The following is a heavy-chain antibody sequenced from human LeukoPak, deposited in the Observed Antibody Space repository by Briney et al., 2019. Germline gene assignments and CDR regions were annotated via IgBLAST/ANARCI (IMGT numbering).Heavy chain of an antibody. CDR3: AKIPLITDY. J-gene: IGHJ4*02. CDR2: ISGSGYST. CDR1: GFTFSNYA. D-gene: IGHD1-14*01. V-gene: IGHV3-23*01. Sequence: GGSLRFSCAASGFTFSNYAMSWVRQAPGKGLEWVSSISGSGYSTYYADSVKGRFTISRDNFKNTLYLQLNSLRAEDTAVYYCAKIPLITDYWGQGTLVTVSS.